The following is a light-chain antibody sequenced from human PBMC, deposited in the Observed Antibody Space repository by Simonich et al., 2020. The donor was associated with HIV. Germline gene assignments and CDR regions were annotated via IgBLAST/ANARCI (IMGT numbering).Light chain of an antibody. CDR2: GAS. CDR1: QSVNSN. CDR3: QQYNSSPFT. V-gene: IGKV3-15*01. J-gene: IGKJ3*01. Sequence: EIVMTQSPATLSVSPGERATLSCRASQSVNSNLAWYQQKPGQAPRLLIYGASTRATGIPARFSGSGSGTEFTLTISSLQSEDFAVYYCQQYNSSPFTFGPGTKVDIK.